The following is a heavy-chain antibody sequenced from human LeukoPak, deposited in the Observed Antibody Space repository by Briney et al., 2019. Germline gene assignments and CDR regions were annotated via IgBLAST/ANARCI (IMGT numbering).Heavy chain of an antibody. CDR3: AKILPDTVTADY. Sequence: PGGSRRLSWAVATVTFTTYGMHWVRQAPSKGLEWVAFISCDGSNKYYADSVKGRLTISRDNSKNTLYLQMNRLRAEDTAVYYCAKILPDTVTADYWGQGTLVSVSS. V-gene: IGHV3-30*18. CDR2: ISCDGSNK. J-gene: IGHJ4*02. D-gene: IGHD4-11*01. CDR1: TVTFTTYG.